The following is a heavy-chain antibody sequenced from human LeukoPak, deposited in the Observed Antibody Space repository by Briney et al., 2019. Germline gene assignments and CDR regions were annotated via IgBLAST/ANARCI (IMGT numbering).Heavy chain of an antibody. CDR3: ARGLVGGYYSSSF. V-gene: IGHV3-21*01. Sequence: GGSLRLSCAASGFTFSSYSMNWVRQAPGKGLEWVSSISSSSTYIYYADSVKGRFTISRDNAKNSLYLQMSSLRAEDTAVYYCARGLVGGYYSSSFWGQGTLVTVSS. CDR2: ISSSSTYI. CDR1: GFTFSSYS. D-gene: IGHD6-13*01. J-gene: IGHJ4*02.